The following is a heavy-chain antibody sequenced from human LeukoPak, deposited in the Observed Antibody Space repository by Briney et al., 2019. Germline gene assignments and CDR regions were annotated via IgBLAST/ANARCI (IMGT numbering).Heavy chain of an antibody. V-gene: IGHV3-53*01. J-gene: IGHJ3*02. D-gene: IGHD4-23*01. CDR1: GFTFSDYS. CDR2: IYSGGST. Sequence: GGSLRLSCAASGFTFSDYSMSWIRQAPGKGLEWVSVIYSGGSTYYADSVKGRFTLSRDNSKNTLYLQMNSLRAEDTAVYYCARGWLRTYGGNPDAFDIWGQGTVVTVSS. CDR3: ARGWLRTYGGNPDAFDI.